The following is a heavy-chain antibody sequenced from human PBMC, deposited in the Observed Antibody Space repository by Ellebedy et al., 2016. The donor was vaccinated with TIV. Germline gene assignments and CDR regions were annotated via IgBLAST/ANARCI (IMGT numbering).Heavy chain of an antibody. CDR3: ARVDGQYYYYGMDV. CDR2: ISNTGSRT. J-gene: IGHJ6*02. V-gene: IGHV3-23*01. CDR1: GFTFSSYA. Sequence: GESLKISCAASGFTFSSYAMSWVRQAPGKGLEWVSTISNTGSRTYYADSVEGRFIISRDNSKKTLYLQMNSLRAEDTAVYYCARVDGQYYYYGMDVWGQGTTVTVSS.